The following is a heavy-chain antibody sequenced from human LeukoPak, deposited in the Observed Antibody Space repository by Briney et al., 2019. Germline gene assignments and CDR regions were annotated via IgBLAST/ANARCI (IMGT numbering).Heavy chain of an antibody. J-gene: IGHJ5*02. CDR2: IYYSGST. Sequence: PSETLSLTCTVSGGSVSSGTYYWSWIRQPPGKGLEWIGYIYYSGSTNSNPSLKSRVTISVDTSKNQFSLKLSSVTAADTAVYYCARGGLELDGGWFDPWGQGTLVTVSS. CDR1: GGSVSSGTYY. V-gene: IGHV4-61*01. CDR3: ARGGLELDGGWFDP. D-gene: IGHD1-7*01.